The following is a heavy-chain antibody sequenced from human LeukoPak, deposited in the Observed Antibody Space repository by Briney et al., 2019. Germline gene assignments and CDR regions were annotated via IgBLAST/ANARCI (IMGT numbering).Heavy chain of an antibody. CDR3: ARGISGDTMIRGPERDYYGMDV. Sequence: PSETLSLTCAVYGGSFSGYYWSWIRQPPGKGLEWIGEINHSGSTNYNPSLKSRVTISVDTSKNQFSLKLSSVTAADTAVYYCARGISGDTMIRGPERDYYGMDVWGQGTTVTVSS. CDR2: INHSGST. CDR1: GGSFSGYY. J-gene: IGHJ6*02. V-gene: IGHV4-34*01. D-gene: IGHD3-10*01.